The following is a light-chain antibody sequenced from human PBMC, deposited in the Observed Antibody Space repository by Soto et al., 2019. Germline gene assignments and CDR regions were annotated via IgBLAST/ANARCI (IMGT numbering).Light chain of an antibody. CDR1: QGIRSD. Sequence: IQMTQSPSSLSASVGDRVTITCRASQGIRSDLGWFQQKPGKAPRLLISAASILKSGVPSRFSGSGSGTDFTLTISSLQPEDVASYYCLQDYTYPWTFGQGTKVDI. CDR2: AAS. J-gene: IGKJ1*01. V-gene: IGKV1-6*01. CDR3: LQDYTYPWT.